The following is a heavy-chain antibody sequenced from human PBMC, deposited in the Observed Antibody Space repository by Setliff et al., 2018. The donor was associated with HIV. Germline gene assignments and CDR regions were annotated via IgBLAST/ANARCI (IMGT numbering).Heavy chain of an antibody. CDR1: GGSISSYY. J-gene: IGHJ6*03. Sequence: SETLSLTCTVSGGSISSYYWSWIRQPPGKGLEWIGYIYYSGSTYYNPSLKSRVTISVDTSKNQFSLKLGSVTAADTAVYYCARAISTPSYYYHMDVWGTGTPVTVSS. CDR2: IYYSGST. D-gene: IGHD3-10*01. CDR3: ARAISTPSYYYHMDV. V-gene: IGHV4-59*08.